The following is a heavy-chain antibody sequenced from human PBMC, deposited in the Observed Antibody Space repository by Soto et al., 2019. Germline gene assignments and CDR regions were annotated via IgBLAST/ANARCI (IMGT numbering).Heavy chain of an antibody. D-gene: IGHD3-9*01. CDR2: IIHSGSA. CDR1: GGPFSGYY. CDR3: ARGQHHDVLTGYRNGVFDY. J-gene: IGHJ4*02. Sequence: QVQLQQWGAGLLKPSETLSLTCAVYGGPFSGYYWSWIRQPPGKGLEWIGEIIHSGSANYNPSLKSRVTISEDTSKNQVSLTVTSVTAADTAVYYCARGQHHDVLTGYRNGVFDYWGQGTLVTVYS. V-gene: IGHV4-34*01.